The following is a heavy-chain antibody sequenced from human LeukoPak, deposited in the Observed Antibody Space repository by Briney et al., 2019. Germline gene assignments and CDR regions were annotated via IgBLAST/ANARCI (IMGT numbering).Heavy chain of an antibody. CDR1: GFIFSFYG. V-gene: IGHV3-30*03. Sequence: GGSLRLSCAASGFIFSFYGMHWVRQAPGKGLEWVAFISYDGSNKYYADSVKGRFTISRDNSKNTLYLQMNSLRAEDTAVYYCARGGLSRYDGNSYYFDYWGQGTLVTVSS. J-gene: IGHJ4*02. D-gene: IGHD4-23*01. CDR2: ISYDGSNK. CDR3: ARGGLSRYDGNSYYFDY.